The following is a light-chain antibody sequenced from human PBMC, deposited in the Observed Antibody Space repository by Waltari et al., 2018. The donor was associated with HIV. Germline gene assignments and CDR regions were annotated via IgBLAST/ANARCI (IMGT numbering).Light chain of an antibody. CDR2: ATS. CDR1: QGISSP. J-gene: IGKJ3*01. CDR3: QQYYSYPFT. V-gene: IGKV1-8*01. Sequence: AIRMTQSPSSFSASTGDRVTITCRASQGISSPLAWYQQKPGKAPKLLIYATSTLQSGVPSRFSGSGSGTDFTLTISYLQSEDFATYFCQQYYSYPFTFGPGTKVDIK.